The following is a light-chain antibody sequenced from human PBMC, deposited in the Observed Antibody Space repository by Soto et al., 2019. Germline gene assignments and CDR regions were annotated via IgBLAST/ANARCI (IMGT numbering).Light chain of an antibody. CDR2: GAS. CDR3: HQYGSSYT. J-gene: IGKJ2*01. CDR1: QSVSSSY. Sequence: EIVLTQSPGTLSLSPGERATLSCRASQSVSSSYLAWHQQKPGQAPRLLIYGASSRATAIPDRFSGSGSGTDFTITISRLEPEDVSVYYCHQYGSSYTFGQGTKLEIK. V-gene: IGKV3-20*01.